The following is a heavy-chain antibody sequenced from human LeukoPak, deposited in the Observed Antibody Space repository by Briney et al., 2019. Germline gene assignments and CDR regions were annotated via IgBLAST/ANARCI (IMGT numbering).Heavy chain of an antibody. CDR3: ARHALSPLYYGSGSYYKGFDY. J-gene: IGHJ4*02. D-gene: IGHD3-10*01. Sequence: SETLSLTCTVSGGSISSYYWSWIRQPPGKGLEWIGYIYYSGSTNYNPSLKSRVTISVDTSKNQFSLKLGSVTAADTAVYYCARHALSPLYYGSGSYYKGFDYWGQGTLVTVSS. V-gene: IGHV4-59*08. CDR2: IYYSGST. CDR1: GGSISSYY.